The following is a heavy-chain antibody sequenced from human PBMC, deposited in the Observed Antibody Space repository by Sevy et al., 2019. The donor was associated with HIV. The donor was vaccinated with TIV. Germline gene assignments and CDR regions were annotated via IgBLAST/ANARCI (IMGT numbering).Heavy chain of an antibody. CDR1: GFTFSNAW. CDR2: IKRKSNGGTT. CDR3: VTDGISGYSGYDWGRVADGTDY. J-gene: IGHJ4*02. Sequence: GGSLRLSCAASGFTFSNAWMTWVRQAPGKGLEWLGRIKRKSNGGTTDYATPVKSRFTISRDHSKNMLYMQMNSLKTEDTAVNDCVTDGISGYSGYDWGRVADGTDYWGQGTLVTVSS. V-gene: IGHV3-15*01. D-gene: IGHD5-12*01.